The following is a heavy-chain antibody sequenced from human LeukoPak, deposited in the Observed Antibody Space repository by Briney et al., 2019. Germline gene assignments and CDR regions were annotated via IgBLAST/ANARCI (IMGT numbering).Heavy chain of an antibody. CDR1: GFTLSSYW. D-gene: IGHD3-22*01. Sequence: SGGSLRLSCAASGFTLSSYWMHWVRQAPGKGLVWVSRIKSDGRTNYADSVKGRFTISRDNAKNTVSLQMISLRAEDTGVYYCARAPSEIGGYYPEYFRHWGQGTLVIVSS. J-gene: IGHJ1*01. CDR3: ARAPSEIGGYYPEYFRH. CDR2: IKSDGRT. V-gene: IGHV3-74*01.